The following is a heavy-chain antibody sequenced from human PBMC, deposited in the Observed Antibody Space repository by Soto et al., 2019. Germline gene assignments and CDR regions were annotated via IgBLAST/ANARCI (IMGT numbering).Heavy chain of an antibody. CDR3: APEPRTTGTSKYYYYYMDV. V-gene: IGHV3-23*01. Sequence: EVQLLESGGGLVQPGGSLRLSCAASGFTFSSYAMNWVRQAPGKGLEWVSAISGSGGSTYYADSVKGRFTISRDNSKNTLYLQMNSLRAEDTAVYYCAPEPRTTGTSKYYYYYMDVWGKGTTVTVSS. CDR1: GFTFSSYA. J-gene: IGHJ6*03. D-gene: IGHD1-1*01. CDR2: ISGSGGST.